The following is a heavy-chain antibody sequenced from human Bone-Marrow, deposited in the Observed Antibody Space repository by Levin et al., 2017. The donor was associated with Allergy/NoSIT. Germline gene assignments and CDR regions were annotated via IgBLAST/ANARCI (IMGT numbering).Heavy chain of an antibody. Sequence: GGSLRLSCAVSGVTVSSTYMNWVRQAPGKGLEWVSIIYNDGSTDYADSVKGRFIISRDNSKNTLYLQMNSLRAEDTALYYCARVYYGGHYGFDYWGQGTLVTVSS. CDR2: IYNDGST. D-gene: IGHD1-26*01. J-gene: IGHJ4*02. CDR3: ARVYYGGHYGFDY. CDR1: GVTVSSTY. V-gene: IGHV3-53*01.